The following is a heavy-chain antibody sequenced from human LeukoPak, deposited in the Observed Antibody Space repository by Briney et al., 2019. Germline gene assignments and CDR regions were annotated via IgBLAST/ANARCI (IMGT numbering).Heavy chain of an antibody. CDR1: GGSISSSSYY. CDR3: ARRGGSSGWYYFDY. D-gene: IGHD6-19*01. Sequence: SETLSLTCTVSGGSISSSSYYWGWIRQPPGKGLERIGSIYYSGSTYYNPSLKSRVTISVDPSKNQFSLKLSSVTAADTAVYYCARRGGSSGWYYFDYWGQGTLVTVSS. CDR2: IYYSGST. J-gene: IGHJ4*02. V-gene: IGHV4-39*01.